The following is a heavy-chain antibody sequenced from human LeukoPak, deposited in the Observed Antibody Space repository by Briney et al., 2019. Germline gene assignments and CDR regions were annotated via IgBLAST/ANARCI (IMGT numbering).Heavy chain of an antibody. CDR1: GFNFSSYA. J-gene: IGHJ5*02. D-gene: IGHD6-13*01. V-gene: IGHV3-30*04. CDR2: ISYDGSKK. Sequence: GRSLRLSCAASGFNFSSYAMHWVRQAPGKGLEWVAVISYDGSKKYYADSVKGRFTISRDNSKNSLYLQMNSLRAEDTAMYYCARAQGWVWECFDPWGQGTLVTVSS. CDR3: ARAQGWVWECFDP.